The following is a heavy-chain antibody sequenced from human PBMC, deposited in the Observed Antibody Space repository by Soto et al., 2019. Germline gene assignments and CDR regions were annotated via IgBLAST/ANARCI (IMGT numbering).Heavy chain of an antibody. J-gene: IGHJ4*02. CDR2: ISSNGGST. D-gene: IGHD6-19*01. CDR1: GFTFSSYA. V-gene: IGHV3-64*01. Sequence: EVQLVESGGGLVQPGVSLRVSCAASGFTFSSYAMHWVRQAPGKGLEYVSAISSNGGSTYYANSVKGRFPISRDNSKNTLYFQMGILRAEDMAVYYCAREWLDSYYFDYWGQGTLVTVSS. CDR3: AREWLDSYYFDY.